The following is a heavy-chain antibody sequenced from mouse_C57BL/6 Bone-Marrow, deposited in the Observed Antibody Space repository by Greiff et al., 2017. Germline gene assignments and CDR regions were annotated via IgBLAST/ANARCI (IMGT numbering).Heavy chain of an antibody. CDR2: IDPSDSYT. CDR1: GYTFTSYW. Sequence: QVQLQQPGAELVKPGASVKLSCKASGYTFTSYWMQWVKQRPGQGLEWIGEIDPSDSYTNYNQKFKGKATLTLDTSSSTAYMQLSSLTSEDSAVYYCARDYYGSRWYFDVWGTGTTVTVSS. J-gene: IGHJ1*03. D-gene: IGHD1-1*01. CDR3: ARDYYGSRWYFDV. V-gene: IGHV1-50*01.